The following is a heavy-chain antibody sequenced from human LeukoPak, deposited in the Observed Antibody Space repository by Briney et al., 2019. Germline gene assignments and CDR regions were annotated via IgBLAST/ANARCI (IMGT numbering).Heavy chain of an antibody. V-gene: IGHV1-8*01. CDR2: MNPNSGNT. CDR3: ARKGPANYYYYYMDV. Sequence: ASVKVSCKASGYTFTSYDINWVRQATGQGLEWMGWMNPNSGNTGYAQKFQGRVTMTRNTSISTAYMELSSLRSEDTAVYFCARKGPANYYYYYMDVWGKGTAVTVSS. CDR1: GYTFTSYD. J-gene: IGHJ6*03. D-gene: IGHD2-2*01.